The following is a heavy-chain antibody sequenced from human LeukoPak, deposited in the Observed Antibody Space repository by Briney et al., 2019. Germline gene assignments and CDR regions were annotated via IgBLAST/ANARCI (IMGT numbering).Heavy chain of an antibody. CDR2: ISSSSSTI. D-gene: IGHD3-9*01. CDR1: GLNFNDAW. J-gene: IGHJ4*02. V-gene: IGHV3-48*02. CDR3: ARSTKYHDILTGYYNPAYFDY. Sequence: PGGSLRLSCEAPGLNFNDAWMSWVRQAPGKGLEWVSYISSSSSTIYYADSVKGRFTISRDNAKNSLYLQMNSLRDEDTAVYYCARSTKYHDILTGYYNPAYFDYWGQGTLVTVSS.